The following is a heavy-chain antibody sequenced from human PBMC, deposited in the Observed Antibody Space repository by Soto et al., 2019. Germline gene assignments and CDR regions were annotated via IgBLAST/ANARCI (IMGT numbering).Heavy chain of an antibody. Sequence: NPSETLSLTCAVYGGSFSGYYWSWIRQPPGKGLEWIGEINHSGSTNYNPSLKSRVTISVDTSKNQFSLKLSSVTAADTAVYYCASSPYSSGWYFYWGQGTLVTVSS. J-gene: IGHJ4*02. CDR3: ASSPYSSGWYFY. CDR2: INHSGST. CDR1: GGSFSGYY. D-gene: IGHD6-19*01. V-gene: IGHV4-34*01.